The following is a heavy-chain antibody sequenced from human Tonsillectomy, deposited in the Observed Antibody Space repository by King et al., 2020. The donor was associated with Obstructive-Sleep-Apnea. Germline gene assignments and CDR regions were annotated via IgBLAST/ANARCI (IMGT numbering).Heavy chain of an antibody. CDR1: GFIFSSYG. CDR2: IWYDGSNE. D-gene: IGHD6-13*01. V-gene: IGHV3-33*01. CDR3: ARKQDSSSWPPTDFYGMDV. J-gene: IGHJ6*02. Sequence: QLVQSGGGVVQPGRSLRLSCAASGFIFSSYGMHWVRQAPGKGLEWVALIWYDGSNEYYADSVKGRFTISRDNSKNTLYLQMNSLRAEDTSVYYCARKQDSSSWPPTDFYGMDVWGQGTTVTVSS.